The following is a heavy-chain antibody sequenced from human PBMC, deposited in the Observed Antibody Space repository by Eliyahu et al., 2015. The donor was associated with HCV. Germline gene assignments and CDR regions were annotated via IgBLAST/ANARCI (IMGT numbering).Heavy chain of an antibody. J-gene: IGHJ4*02. V-gene: IGHV3-23*01. CDR2: ITGGSTST. Sequence: EVQLLESGGGLVQPGGSLRLSCAASGFTFRXYAMNWVRPAPGKGPEWVSAITGGSTSTYYADSVKGRFTISRDNPENTLYMQMNSLRVEDTAIYYCARGRYVSGAYPDYWGQGTLVTVSS. D-gene: IGHD3-10*01. CDR1: GFTFRXYA. CDR3: ARGRYVSGAYPDY.